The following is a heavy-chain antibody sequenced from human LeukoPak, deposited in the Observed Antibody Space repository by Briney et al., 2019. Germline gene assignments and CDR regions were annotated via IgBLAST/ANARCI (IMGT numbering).Heavy chain of an antibody. CDR2: IGPTGTDR. CDR3: ATETIGRHYDY. CDR1: GFTFSSCG. V-gene: IGHV3-21*01. Sequence: GGSLRLSCAASGFTFSSCGFNWVRQAPGKGLEWISSIGPTGTDRYYADSVRGRFTISRDNAKNSMYLQMDSLRDEDTAVYYCATETIGRHYDYWGQGTLLTVSS. J-gene: IGHJ4*02. D-gene: IGHD1-14*01.